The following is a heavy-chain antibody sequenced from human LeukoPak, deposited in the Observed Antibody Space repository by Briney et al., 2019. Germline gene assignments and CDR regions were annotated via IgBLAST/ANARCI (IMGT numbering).Heavy chain of an antibody. J-gene: IGHJ4*02. CDR1: GFAFSSYG. V-gene: IGHV3-33*01. D-gene: IGHD6-19*01. CDR3: ARDSQWLAPFDY. Sequence: GRSLRLSCAASGFAFSSYGMHWVRQAPGKGLEWVAVTWYDGSNKYYADSVKGRFTISRDNSKNTLYLQMNSLRAEDTAVYYCARDSQWLAPFDYWGQGTLVTVSS. CDR2: TWYDGSNK.